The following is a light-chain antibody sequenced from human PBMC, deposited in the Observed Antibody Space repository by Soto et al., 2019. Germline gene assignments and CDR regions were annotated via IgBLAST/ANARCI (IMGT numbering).Light chain of an antibody. V-gene: IGKV1-17*03. Sequence: DIQMTQSPSAMSSSVVDRVTITCLASQGIGNYLAWFQQKPGKVPQRLIYAASSLQSGVPSRFSGSGSGTEFTLTISSLQPEDLAVYYCLKHNSYPFNFGQGTRLEIK. CDR2: AAS. CDR3: LKHNSYPFN. J-gene: IGKJ5*01. CDR1: QGIGNY.